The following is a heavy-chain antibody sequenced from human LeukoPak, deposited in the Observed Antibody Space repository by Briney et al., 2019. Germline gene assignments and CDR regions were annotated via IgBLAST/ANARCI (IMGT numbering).Heavy chain of an antibody. J-gene: IGHJ6*02. CDR1: GFTFTSYG. CDR2: IAYDGNTK. V-gene: IGHV3-30*03. Sequence: GSSLRLSCVASGFTFTSYGIHWVRQAPDKGLEWVAVIAYDGNTKYHADSVKGRFAISRDNSKNTLYLQMNSLRTEDTAVYYCARAGVVVPAVPGGYYYYYGMDVWGQGTTVTVSS. D-gene: IGHD2-2*01. CDR3: ARAGVVVPAVPGGYYYYYGMDV.